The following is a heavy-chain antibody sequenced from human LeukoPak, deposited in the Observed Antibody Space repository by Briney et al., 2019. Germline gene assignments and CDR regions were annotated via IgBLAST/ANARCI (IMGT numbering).Heavy chain of an antibody. CDR1: GGSITNYY. CDR2: IYTTGST. J-gene: IGHJ4*02. V-gene: IGHV4-4*07. CDR3: ARDRLAVAGTAYFDY. D-gene: IGHD6-19*01. Sequence: SETLSLTCTVSGGSITNYYWSWIRQPAGKGLEWVGRIYTTGSTNYNPSLKSRITMSVDTSKNQFSLRLSSVTAADTAVYYCARDRLAVAGTAYFDYWGQGTLVTVSS.